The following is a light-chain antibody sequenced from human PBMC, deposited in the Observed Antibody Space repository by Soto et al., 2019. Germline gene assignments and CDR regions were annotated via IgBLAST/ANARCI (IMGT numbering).Light chain of an antibody. Sequence: QSALTQPASVSGSPGQSITISCTGTSSDVGGYNYVSWYQQHPGKAPKLMIYEVSNRPSGVSIRFSGSKSGNTASLTISGLQAEDEADYYCSSYTSSLTRLFGGGTKLTVL. CDR3: SSYTSSLTRL. CDR1: SSDVGGYNY. J-gene: IGLJ2*01. V-gene: IGLV2-14*01. CDR2: EVS.